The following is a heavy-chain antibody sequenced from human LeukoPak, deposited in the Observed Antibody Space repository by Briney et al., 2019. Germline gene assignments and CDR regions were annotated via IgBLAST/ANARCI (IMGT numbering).Heavy chain of an antibody. V-gene: IGHV4-61*02. Sequence: SETLSLTCTVSGGSISSGSYYWSWIRQPAGKGLEWIGRIYTSGSTNYNPSLKSRVTISVDTSKNQFSLKLSSVTAADTAVYYCARTTVTPRPYYYYMDVWGKGTTVTISS. CDR2: IYTSGST. CDR3: ARTTVTPRPYYYYMDV. D-gene: IGHD4-17*01. CDR1: GGSISSGSYY. J-gene: IGHJ6*03.